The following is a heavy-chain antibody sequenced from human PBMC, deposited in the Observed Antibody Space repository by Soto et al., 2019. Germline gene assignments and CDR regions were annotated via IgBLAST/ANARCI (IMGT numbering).Heavy chain of an antibody. V-gene: IGHV4-34*01. Sequence: SETLSLTCAFYGWSFSGYYWSLIRQPPGKGLEWIGEINHSGSTNYNPSLKSRVTISVDTSKNQFSLKLSSVTAADTAVYYCARAFEYSSSIYYYYYMDVWGKGTTVTVSS. CDR3: ARAFEYSSSIYYYYYMDV. CDR1: GWSFSGYY. D-gene: IGHD6-6*01. J-gene: IGHJ6*03. CDR2: INHSGST.